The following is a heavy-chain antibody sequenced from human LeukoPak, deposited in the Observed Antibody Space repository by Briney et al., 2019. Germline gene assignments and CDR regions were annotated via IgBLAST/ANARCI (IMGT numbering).Heavy chain of an antibody. Sequence: GGSLRLSCAAFGFTFRTYAMSWVRQAPGKGLEWVSGISDSGDGTYYAESVKGRFAISRDNSKNTVFLQMNSLRADDTAKYYCAKNKAPGSWHTPRDFWGQGTLVTVSS. J-gene: IGHJ4*02. V-gene: IGHV3-23*01. CDR2: ISDSGDGT. CDR1: GFTFRTYA. CDR3: AKNKAPGSWHTPRDF. D-gene: IGHD6-13*01.